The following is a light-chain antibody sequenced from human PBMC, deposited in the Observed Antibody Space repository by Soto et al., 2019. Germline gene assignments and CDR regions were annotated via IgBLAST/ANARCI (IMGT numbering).Light chain of an antibody. CDR2: GAS. Sequence: EIVLTQSPGTLSLSPGERATLSCSASQSVSSNYLAWYQQKPCQAPRLLIYGASSRATGIPDRFSGSGSGTDFTLTISRLEPEDSAVYYCQQYQNLWTFGQGTMVDI. CDR1: QSVSSNY. J-gene: IGKJ1*01. CDR3: QQYQNLWT. V-gene: IGKV3-20*01.